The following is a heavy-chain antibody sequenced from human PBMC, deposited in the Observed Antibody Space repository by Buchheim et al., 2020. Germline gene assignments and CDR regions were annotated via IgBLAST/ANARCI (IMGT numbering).Heavy chain of an antibody. V-gene: IGHV4-30-2*01. J-gene: IGHJ5*02. D-gene: IGHD3-22*01. Sequence: QLQLQESGSGLVKPSQTLSLTCAVSGDSISSGGYFWSWIRQPPGKGLEWIGYMYQTGSTYYNPSLKSRVTISVDRSKNQFSLKLTSVTAADTAVYYCASGSLNYFDTSGLRGAWFDPWGQGTL. CDR3: ASGSLNYFDTSGLRGAWFDP. CDR2: MYQTGST. CDR1: GDSISSGGYF.